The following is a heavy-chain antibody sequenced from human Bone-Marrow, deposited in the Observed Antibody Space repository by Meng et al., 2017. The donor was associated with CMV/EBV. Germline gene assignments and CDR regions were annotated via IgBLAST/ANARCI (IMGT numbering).Heavy chain of an antibody. Sequence: GESLKISCAMSGFTLSSYGMHWVRQAPGKGLQWVAFIRDDGSNTYYADSVKGRFTISRDNSKNTVYLQMNSLRAEDTAVYYCANRYSGYEDVWYFDYWGQGTLATVS. CDR3: ANRYSGYEDVWYFDY. CDR1: GFTLSSYG. V-gene: IGHV3-30*02. J-gene: IGHJ4*02. D-gene: IGHD5-12*01. CDR2: IRDDGSNT.